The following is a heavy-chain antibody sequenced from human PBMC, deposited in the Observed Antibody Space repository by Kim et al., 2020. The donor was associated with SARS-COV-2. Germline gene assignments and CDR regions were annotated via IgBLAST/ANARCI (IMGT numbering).Heavy chain of an antibody. Sequence: GGSLRLSCAASGFSFNNAWMSWVRQAPGKGLEWLALIKTNTNGGPTQYAAPVSGRFTISSDDSKTMLYLQMNSLITEDTAVYYCAADLGNDIYPLDYWGQGTLVTVSS. J-gene: IGHJ4*02. CDR2: IKTNTNGGPT. D-gene: IGHD3-3*02. CDR1: GFSFNNAW. CDR3: AADLGNDIYPLDY. V-gene: IGHV3-15*01.